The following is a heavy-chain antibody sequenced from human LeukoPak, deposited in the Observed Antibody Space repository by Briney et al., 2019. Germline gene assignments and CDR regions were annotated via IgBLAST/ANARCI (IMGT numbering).Heavy chain of an antibody. CDR3: ASGSFTGATTQIRFDY. CDR1: GYTFTGYY. J-gene: IGHJ4*02. D-gene: IGHD1-26*01. CDR2: INPNSGGT. V-gene: IGHV1-2*02. Sequence: ASVKVSCKASGYTFTGYYMHWVRQAPGQGLKWMGWINPNSGGTNYAQKFQGRVTMTRDTSISTAYMELSRLRSDDTAVYHCASGSFTGATTQIRFDYWGQGTLVTVSS.